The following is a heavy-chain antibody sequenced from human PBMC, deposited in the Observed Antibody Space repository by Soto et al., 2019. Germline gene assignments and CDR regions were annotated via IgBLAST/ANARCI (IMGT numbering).Heavy chain of an antibody. J-gene: IGHJ5*02. CDR1: GYTFTSYA. CDR3: ARGASESSGGNWFDH. V-gene: IGHV1-3*01. Sequence: QVQLVQSGAEVKKPGASVKVSCKASGYTFTSYAMHWVRQAPGQRLEWMGWINVGNGNTKYSQKFQGIVPISRDTSASTAYMELSSLKSEDTAVYYCARGASESSGGNWFDHWGQGTLVTVSS. D-gene: IGHD6-25*01. CDR2: INVGNGNT.